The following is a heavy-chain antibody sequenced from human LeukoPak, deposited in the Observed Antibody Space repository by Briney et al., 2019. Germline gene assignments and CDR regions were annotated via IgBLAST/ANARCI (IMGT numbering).Heavy chain of an antibody. CDR2: IYYSGST. V-gene: IGHV4-59*01. Sequence: SETLSLTCTVSGGSISSYYWSWIRQPPGKGLEWIGYIYYSGSTNYNPSLKSRVTISVDTSKNRFSLKLSSVTAADTAVYYCAREAPGSNYLDYWGQGTLVTVPS. D-gene: IGHD2-15*01. CDR3: AREAPGSNYLDY. J-gene: IGHJ4*02. CDR1: GGSISSYY.